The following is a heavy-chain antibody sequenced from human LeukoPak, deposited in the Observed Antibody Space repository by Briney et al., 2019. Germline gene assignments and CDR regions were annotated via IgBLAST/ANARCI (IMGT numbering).Heavy chain of an antibody. V-gene: IGHV4-39*07. Sequence: SETLSLTCTVSGGSISSSSYYWGWIRQPPGKGLEWIGSIYYSGSTYYNPSLKSRVTISVDTSKNQFSLKLSSVTAADTAVYYCARFKRDTAMAYLDYWGQGTLVTVSS. CDR3: ARFKRDTAMAYLDY. CDR1: GGSISSSSYY. CDR2: IYYSGST. D-gene: IGHD5-18*01. J-gene: IGHJ4*02.